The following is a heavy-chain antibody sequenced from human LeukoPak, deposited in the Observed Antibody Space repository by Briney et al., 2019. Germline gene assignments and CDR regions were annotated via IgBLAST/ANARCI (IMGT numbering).Heavy chain of an antibody. CDR3: AKGSSNWDGYKGNYDP. V-gene: IGHV3-30*18. Sequence: GGSLRLSCAASGFTFSSYGMHWVRQAPGKGLEWVAVISYDGSNKYYADSVKGRFTISRDNSKNTLYLQMNSLRAEDTAVYYCAKGSSNWDGYKGNYDPWGQGTLVTV. CDR2: ISYDGSNK. J-gene: IGHJ5*02. CDR1: GFTFSSYG. D-gene: IGHD1-1*01.